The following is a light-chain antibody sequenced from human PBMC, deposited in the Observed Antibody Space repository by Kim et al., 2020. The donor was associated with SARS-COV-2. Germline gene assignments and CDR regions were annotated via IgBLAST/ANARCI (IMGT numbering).Light chain of an antibody. CDR1: QSLLHSNGYNY. V-gene: IGKV2-28*01. CDR3: RQALQYPRT. J-gene: IGKJ2*01. Sequence: DIVMTQSPLSLPVTPGEPASISCRSSQSLLHSNGYNYLDWYLQKPGQSPQLLIYLGSNRASGVPDRFSGSGSGTDFTLKISRVESEDVGVYCCRQALQYPRTFGQGTSLRS. CDR2: LGS.